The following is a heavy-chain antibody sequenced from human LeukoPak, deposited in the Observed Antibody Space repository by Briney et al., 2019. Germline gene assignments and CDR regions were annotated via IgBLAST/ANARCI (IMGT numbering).Heavy chain of an antibody. CDR1: GYTFTSYG. CDR2: ISAYNGNT. V-gene: IGHV1-18*01. J-gene: IGHJ4*02. CDR3: ARDYGTTYYYDSSGYSGAY. D-gene: IGHD3-22*01. Sequence: ASVKVSCKASGYTFTSYGISWVRQAPGQGLEWMGWISAYNGNTNYAQKLQGRVTMTTDTSTSTAYMELRSLRSDDTAVYYCARDYGTTYYYDSSGYSGAYWGQGTLVTVSS.